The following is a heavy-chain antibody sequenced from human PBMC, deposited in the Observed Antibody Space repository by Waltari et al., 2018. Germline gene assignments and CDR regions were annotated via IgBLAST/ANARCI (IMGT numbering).Heavy chain of an antibody. D-gene: IGHD3-22*01. CDR2: ISGSGGST. Sequence: EVQLLESGGGLVQPGGSLRLSCAASGFTFSSYAMSWVRQAPGKGLEWVSAISGSGGSTYYADSVKGRFTISRDNSKNTLYLQMNSLRAEDTAVYYCAKRASYYYDSSGYYFDYWGQGTLVTVSS. CDR1: GFTFSSYA. V-gene: IGHV3-23*01. CDR3: AKRASYYYDSSGYYFDY. J-gene: IGHJ4*02.